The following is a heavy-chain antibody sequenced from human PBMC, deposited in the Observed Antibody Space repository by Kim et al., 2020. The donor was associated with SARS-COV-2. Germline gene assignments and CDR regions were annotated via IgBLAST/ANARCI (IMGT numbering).Heavy chain of an antibody. J-gene: IGHJ6*02. D-gene: IGHD3-9*01. Sequence: SVKVSCKASGGTFSSYTISWVRQAPGQGLEWMGRIIPILGIANYAQKFQGRVTITADKSTSTAYMELSSLRSEDTAMYYCARENYDILTGYYYGMHVWGQGTTVTVSS. CDR1: GGTFSSYT. CDR2: IIPILGIA. CDR3: ARENYDILTGYYYGMHV. V-gene: IGHV1-69*04.